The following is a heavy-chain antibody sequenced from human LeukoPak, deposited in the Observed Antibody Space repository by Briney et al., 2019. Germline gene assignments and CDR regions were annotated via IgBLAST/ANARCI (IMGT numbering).Heavy chain of an antibody. D-gene: IGHD4-17*01. CDR1: GGSISSYY. Sequence: PSETLSLTCTVSGGSISSYYWSWIRQPPGKGLEWIGYIYYSGSTNYNPSLKSRVTISVDTSKNQFSLKLSSVTAADTAVYYCAREPLMTTVTTGWYFDLWGRGTLVTVSS. V-gene: IGHV4-59*01. CDR2: IYYSGST. J-gene: IGHJ2*01. CDR3: AREPLMTTVTTGWYFDL.